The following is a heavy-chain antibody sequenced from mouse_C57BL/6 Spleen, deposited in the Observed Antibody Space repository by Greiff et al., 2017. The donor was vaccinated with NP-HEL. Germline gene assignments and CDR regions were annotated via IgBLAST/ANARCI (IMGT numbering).Heavy chain of an antibody. J-gene: IGHJ2*01. D-gene: IGHD4-1*01. V-gene: IGHV7-3*01. CDR2: IRNKANGYTT. CDR1: GFTFTDYY. CDR3: ARELGRVFDY. Sequence: EVKVVESGGGLVQPGGSLSLSCAASGFTFTDYYMSWVRQPPGKALEWLGFIRNKANGYTTEYSASVKGRFTISRDNSQSILYLQMNALRAEDSATYYCARELGRVFDYWGQGTTLTVSS.